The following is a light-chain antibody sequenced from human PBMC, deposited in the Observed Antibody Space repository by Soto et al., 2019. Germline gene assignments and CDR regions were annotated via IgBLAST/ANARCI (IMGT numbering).Light chain of an antibody. J-gene: IGKJ1*01. CDR2: DAS. Sequence: DIQMTQSPSTLSGSVGARVTITCRARQSISSWLAWYQQNPGKAPKLLIFDASSLETGVPSRFSGSGSGTEFTLTISNLQPDDFATYFCQQYSSYWTFGLGTKVDNK. CDR3: QQYSSYWT. CDR1: QSISSW. V-gene: IGKV1-5*01.